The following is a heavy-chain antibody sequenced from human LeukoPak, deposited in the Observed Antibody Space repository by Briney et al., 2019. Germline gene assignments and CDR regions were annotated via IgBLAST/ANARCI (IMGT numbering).Heavy chain of an antibody. CDR2: ISWNSGSM. CDR1: GFTFSSYW. V-gene: IGHV3-9*01. CDR3: AKDMGYSGNYRTPDY. D-gene: IGHD1-26*01. Sequence: GGSLRLSCAASGFTFSSYWMHWVRQAPGKGLEWVSGISWNSGSMGYADSVKGRFTISRDNAKNSLYLQMNSLRAEDTALYYCAKDMGYSGNYRTPDYWGQGTLVTVSS. J-gene: IGHJ4*02.